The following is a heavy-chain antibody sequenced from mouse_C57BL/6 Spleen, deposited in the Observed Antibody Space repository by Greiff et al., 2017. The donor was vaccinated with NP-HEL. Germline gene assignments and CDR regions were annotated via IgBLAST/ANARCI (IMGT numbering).Heavy chain of an antibody. Sequence: EVKLMESGGGLVQPKGSLKLSCAASGFSFDTYAMNWVRQAPGKGLEWVARIRSKSNNYATYYADSVKDRFTISRDDSESMLYLQMNNLKTEDAAMYYCVRQSYGGSSAWFAYWGQGTLVTVSA. CDR1: GFSFDTYA. CDR2: IRSKSNNYAT. V-gene: IGHV10-1*01. D-gene: IGHD1-1*01. J-gene: IGHJ3*01. CDR3: VRQSYGGSSAWFAY.